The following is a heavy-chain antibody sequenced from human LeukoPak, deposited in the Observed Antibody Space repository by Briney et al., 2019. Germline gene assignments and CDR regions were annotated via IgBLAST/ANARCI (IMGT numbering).Heavy chain of an antibody. V-gene: IGHV3-23*01. Sequence: PGGSLRLSCAASGFTFSSYWMSWVRQAPGKGLEWVSAISGSGGSTYYADSVKGRFTISRDNSKNTLYLQMNSLRAEDTAVYYCAKAGCSSTSCYFYDYWGQGTLVTVSS. D-gene: IGHD2-2*01. J-gene: IGHJ4*02. CDR3: AKAGCSSTSCYFYDY. CDR2: ISGSGGST. CDR1: GFTFSSYW.